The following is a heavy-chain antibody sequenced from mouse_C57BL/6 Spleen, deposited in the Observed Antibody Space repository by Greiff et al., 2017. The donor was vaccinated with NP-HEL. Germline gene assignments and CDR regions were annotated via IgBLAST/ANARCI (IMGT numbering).Heavy chain of an antibody. CDR3: ARRALAREAWFAY. V-gene: IGHV1-63*01. Sequence: VQLLQSGAELVRPGTSVKLSCTASGYTFTNYWIGWAKQRPGHGLEWIGVIYPGGGYTNYNEKFKGKATLTADKSYSPSYMQFSRLTSEDSAIYYCARRALAREAWFAYWGQGTLVTVSA. D-gene: IGHD3-1*01. CDR1: GYTFTNYW. J-gene: IGHJ3*01. CDR2: IYPGGGYT.